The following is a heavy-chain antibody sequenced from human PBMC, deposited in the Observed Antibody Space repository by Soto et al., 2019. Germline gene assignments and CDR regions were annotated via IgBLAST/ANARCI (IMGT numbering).Heavy chain of an antibody. Sequence: EVQLVESGGGLVQPGGSLRLSCAASGFSFSDYWMHWVRQAPGKGLVWVSCIDTDGSTTTYADSVKGRFTISRDNVKNTLYLQMDSLRAEATALSYCSRGGGFSGNYLGGQGTLVTVYS. CDR2: IDTDGSTT. CDR1: GFSFSDYW. J-gene: IGHJ4*02. V-gene: IGHV3-74*01. D-gene: IGHD1-26*01. CDR3: SRGGGFSGNYL.